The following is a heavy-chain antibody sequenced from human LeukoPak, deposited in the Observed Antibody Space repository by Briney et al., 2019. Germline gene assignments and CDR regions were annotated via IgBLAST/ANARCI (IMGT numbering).Heavy chain of an antibody. CDR2: INHSGST. D-gene: IGHD6-13*01. Sequence: KPSETLSLTCAVYGGSFSSYYWSWIRQPPGKGLGWIGEINHSGSTNYNPSLKSRVTISVDTSKNQFSLKLSSVTAADTAVYYCARALGAAGYSSSWYHPKRWFDPWGEGTLVTVSS. CDR1: GGSFSSYY. J-gene: IGHJ5*02. V-gene: IGHV4-34*01. CDR3: ARALGAAGYSSSWYHPKRWFDP.